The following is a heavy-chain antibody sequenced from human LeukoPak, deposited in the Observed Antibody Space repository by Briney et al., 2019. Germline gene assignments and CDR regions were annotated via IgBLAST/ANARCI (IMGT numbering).Heavy chain of an antibody. V-gene: IGHV3-23*01. J-gene: IGHJ5*02. Sequence: GGSLRLSCAAPGFSFSSFAMTWVRQAPGKGLEWVSSITGGHYPTYNTDSVKGRFTISRDNSKNTLYLQMNSLRADDTAIYYCTKDPNGDYVGAFEPWGQGTLVTVSS. CDR3: TKDPNGDYVGAFEP. CDR1: GFSFSSFA. CDR2: ITGGHYPT. D-gene: IGHD4-17*01.